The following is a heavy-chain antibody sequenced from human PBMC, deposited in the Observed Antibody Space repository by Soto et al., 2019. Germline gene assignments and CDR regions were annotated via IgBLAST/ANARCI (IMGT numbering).Heavy chain of an antibody. D-gene: IGHD3-9*01. CDR2: INAGNGNT. J-gene: IGHJ4*02. CDR3: ATDILTGYYSFDY. CDR1: GYTFTSYA. Sequence: ASVKVSCKASGYTFTSYAMHWVRQAPGQRLEWMGWINAGNGNTKYSQKFQGRVTITRDTSASTAYMELSSLRSEDTAVYYCATDILTGYYSFDYWGQGTLVTVSS. V-gene: IGHV1-3*01.